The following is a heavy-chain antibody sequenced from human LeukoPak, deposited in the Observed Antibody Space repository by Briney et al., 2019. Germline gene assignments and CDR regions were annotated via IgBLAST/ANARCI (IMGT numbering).Heavy chain of an antibody. CDR2: FDPEDGET. CDR3: ATVYYDSSGYYYVRGWWFDP. Sequence: ASVKVSCKVSGYTLTELSMHWVRQAPGKGLEWMGGFDPEDGETIYAQKFQGRVTMTEDTSTDTAYMELSSLRSEGTAVYYCATVYYDSSGYYYVRGWWFDPWGQGTLVTVSS. V-gene: IGHV1-24*01. J-gene: IGHJ5*02. CDR1: GYTLTELS. D-gene: IGHD3-22*01.